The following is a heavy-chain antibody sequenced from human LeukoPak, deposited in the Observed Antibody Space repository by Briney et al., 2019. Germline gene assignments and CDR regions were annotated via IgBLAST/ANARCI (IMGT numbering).Heavy chain of an antibody. J-gene: IGHJ4*02. CDR2: LYSDGIT. CDR1: GFTVTNNY. D-gene: IGHD3-3*01. CDR3: ATGITIFGEN. V-gene: IGHV3-53*01. Sequence: GGSLRLSCTASGFTVTNNYMTWVRQAPGKGLDWVSVLYSDGITYYPDSVKGRFTISRDNSENTLYLQMNRLRPEDTAVYYCATGITIFGENWGQGTLVTVSS.